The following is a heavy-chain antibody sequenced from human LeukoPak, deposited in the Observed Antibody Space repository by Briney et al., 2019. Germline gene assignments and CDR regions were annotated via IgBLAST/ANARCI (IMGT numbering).Heavy chain of an antibody. CDR2: IYHSGST. D-gene: IGHD4-17*01. CDR1: GYSISSGYY. V-gene: IGHV4-38-2*01. Sequence: SGTLSLTCAVSGYSISSGYYWGWIRQPPGKGLEWIGSIYHSGSTYYNPSLKSRVTISVDTSKNQFSLKLSSVTAADTAVYYCARHVYHPVTTVWAFDIWGQGTMVTVSS. CDR3: ARHVYHPVTTVWAFDI. J-gene: IGHJ3*02.